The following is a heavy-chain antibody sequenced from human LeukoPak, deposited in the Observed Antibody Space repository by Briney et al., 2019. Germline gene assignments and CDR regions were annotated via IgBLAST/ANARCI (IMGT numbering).Heavy chain of an antibody. CDR1: GFVFSSYT. CDR2: IGGRSGST. V-gene: IGHV3-23*01. CDR3: AKEGGA. J-gene: IGHJ5*02. D-gene: IGHD3-16*01. Sequence: GGSLRLSCEASGFVFSSYTMTWVRQAPGQGLEWVSAIGGRSGSTYYADSVKGRVTISRDNSKNTVSLQMNSLRSDDTAIYYCAKEGGAWGQGTLVVVSS.